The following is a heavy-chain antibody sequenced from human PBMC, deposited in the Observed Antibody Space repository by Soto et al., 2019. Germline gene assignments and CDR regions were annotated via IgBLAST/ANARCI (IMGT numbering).Heavy chain of an antibody. D-gene: IGHD3-22*01. J-gene: IGHJ4*01. CDR2: IHSGGDT. V-gene: IGHV3-53*01. CDR3: ARREAYYYDSSGYYYDY. Sequence: GGSLRLSCAASGLIVTSNFMSWVRQAPGKGLERVSVIHSGGDTYYADSVKGRITISRDNSKITLYLQMNSLRAEDTAVYYCARREAYYYDSSGYYYDYWGRGTLVTVSS. CDR1: GLIVTSNF.